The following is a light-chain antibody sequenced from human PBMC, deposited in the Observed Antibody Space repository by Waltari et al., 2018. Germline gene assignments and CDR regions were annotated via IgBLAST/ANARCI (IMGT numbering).Light chain of an antibody. CDR1: SSDVGGHNY. V-gene: IGLV2-14*01. Sequence: QSALTHPAPVSGSPGQSITISCTGPSSDVGGHNYVSWYQQHPGKAPKLMIYEVSNRPSGVSNRFSGSKSGNTASLTISGLQAEDEADYYCSSYTSSSTLVFGTGTKVTVL. J-gene: IGLJ1*01. CDR3: SSYTSSSTLV. CDR2: EVS.